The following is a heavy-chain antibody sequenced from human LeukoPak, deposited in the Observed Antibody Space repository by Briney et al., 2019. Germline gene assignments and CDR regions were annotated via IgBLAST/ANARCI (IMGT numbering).Heavy chain of an antibody. CDR1: GFTFSSYA. Sequence: GGSLRLSCAASGFTFSSYAMSWVRQAPGKGLEWVSAISGSGGSTYYADSVKGRFTISRDNSKNTLYLQMNSLRAEDTAVYYCAKGGPIIAAAGPDYYMDVWGKGTTVTVSS. CDR2: ISGSGGST. J-gene: IGHJ6*03. D-gene: IGHD6-13*01. V-gene: IGHV3-23*01. CDR3: AKGGPIIAAAGPDYYMDV.